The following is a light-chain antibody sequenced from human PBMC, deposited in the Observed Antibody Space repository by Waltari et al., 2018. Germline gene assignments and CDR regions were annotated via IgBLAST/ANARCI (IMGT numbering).Light chain of an antibody. J-gene: IGLJ2*01. Sequence: QSALTQPPSASGSPGQPVTISCTGTSSDVGGYNYVSWSQQHPGQAPKLIIYEVTKRPSGVPDRFSGSKSGNMASLTVSGLQADDEADYYCNSYAGRNRLGVFGGGTKVTVL. CDR2: EVT. CDR3: NSYAGRNRLGV. CDR1: SSDVGGYNY. V-gene: IGLV2-8*01.